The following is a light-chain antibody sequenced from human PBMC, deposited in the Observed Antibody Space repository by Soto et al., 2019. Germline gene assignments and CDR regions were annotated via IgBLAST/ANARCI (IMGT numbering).Light chain of an antibody. J-gene: IGKJ1*01. CDR1: QSVSSIY. V-gene: IGKV3-20*01. CDR2: GAS. CDR3: QQYGSSSWT. Sequence: EIVLTQSPGTLSLSPGERATLSCRASQSVSSIYLAWYQHKPGQAPRLLIYGASSRATGIPDRFSGSWSGTDFTLTNSRLEPENSAVYYCQQYGSSSWTFGRGTAVEIK.